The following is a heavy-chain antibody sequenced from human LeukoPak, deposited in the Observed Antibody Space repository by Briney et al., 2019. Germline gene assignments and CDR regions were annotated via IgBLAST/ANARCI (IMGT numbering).Heavy chain of an antibody. V-gene: IGHV3-11*04. CDR3: ARGKGWIDP. J-gene: IGHJ5*02. Sequence: GGSLRLSCAASGFTFSDSYMSWIRQAPGKGLEWVSYISSSGSTIYYADSVRGRFTISRDNAKNSVYLQMNSLRVEEMAVYYCARGKGWIDPWGQGTLVTVSS. CDR2: ISSSGSTI. CDR1: GFTFSDSY.